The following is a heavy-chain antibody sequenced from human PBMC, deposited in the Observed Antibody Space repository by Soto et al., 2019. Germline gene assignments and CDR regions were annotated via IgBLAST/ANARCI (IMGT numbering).Heavy chain of an antibody. CDR2: IYYTGST. CDR3: ARATLDDDDSVISMDI. J-gene: IGHJ6*02. Sequence: QVQLQESGPGLVKPSQTLSLTCTVSGGSISSGDNYWNWIRQPPGKGLEWIGYIYYTGSTFYNPSLKIPATISIDASKNQFSLRLTTVTVADTSVYYCARATLDDDDSVISMDIWGQGTTVTVSS. CDR1: GGSISSGDNY. V-gene: IGHV4-30-4*08. D-gene: IGHD4-17*01.